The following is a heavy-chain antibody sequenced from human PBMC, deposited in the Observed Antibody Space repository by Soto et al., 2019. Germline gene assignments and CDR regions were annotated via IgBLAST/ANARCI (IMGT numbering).Heavy chain of an antibody. Sequence: QVQLQESGPGLVKPSQTLSLTCTVSGGSISSGGYYWSWIRQHPGKGLEWIGYIYYSGSTYYNPSLRSRVTISVDTSKNQFSLKLSSVTAADTAVYYCARDGARGGNFDYWGQGTLVTVSS. CDR1: GGSISSGGYY. CDR2: IYYSGST. J-gene: IGHJ4*02. D-gene: IGHD3-16*01. CDR3: ARDGARGGNFDY. V-gene: IGHV4-31*03.